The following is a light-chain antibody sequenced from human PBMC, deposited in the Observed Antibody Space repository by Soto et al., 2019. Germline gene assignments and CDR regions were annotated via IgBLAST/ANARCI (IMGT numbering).Light chain of an antibody. CDR2: EVN. CDR1: SGDVGAYNY. Sequence: QSALTQPPSASGSPGQSVTISCTGTSGDVGAYNYVSWYQQHPGKAPKLVIFEVNKRPSGVPDRFSGSKSGNTASLTVSGLQTEDEADYYCNSYAVSNTFVFGTGTKVTV. V-gene: IGLV2-8*01. J-gene: IGLJ1*01. CDR3: NSYAVSNTFV.